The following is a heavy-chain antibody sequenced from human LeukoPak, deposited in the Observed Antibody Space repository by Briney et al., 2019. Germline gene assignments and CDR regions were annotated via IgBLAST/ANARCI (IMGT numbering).Heavy chain of an antibody. CDR1: GFTFSDYY. CDR3: AADRNCNSGNCHPLLFDY. CDR2: IGSSTGYT. D-gene: IGHD2-15*01. Sequence: GGSLRLSCAASGFTFSDYYMAWIRQAPGRGLEWVSYIGSSTGYTNYADSVKGRFTISTDNAKNSLYLQMNSLGSEDTAVYYCAADRNCNSGNCHPLLFDYWGQGTLVTVSS. J-gene: IGHJ4*02. V-gene: IGHV3-11*03.